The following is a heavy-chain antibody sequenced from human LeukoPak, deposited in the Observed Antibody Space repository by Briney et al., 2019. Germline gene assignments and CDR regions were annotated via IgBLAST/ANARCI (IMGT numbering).Heavy chain of an antibody. J-gene: IGHJ5*02. V-gene: IGHV3-21*04. D-gene: IGHD6-13*01. CDR3: ARFPIATAAKYQYNWFDP. CDR2: ISSSSSYI. CDR1: GFTFSSYS. Sequence: GGSLRLSCAASGFTFSSYSMNWVRQAPGKGLEWVSSISSSSSYIYYADSVKGRFTISRDNAKNSLYLQMNSLRAEDTAVYYCARFPIATAAKYQYNWFDPWGQGTLVTVSS.